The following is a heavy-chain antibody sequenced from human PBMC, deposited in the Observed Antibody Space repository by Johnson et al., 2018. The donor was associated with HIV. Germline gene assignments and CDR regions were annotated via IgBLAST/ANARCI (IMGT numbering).Heavy chain of an antibody. V-gene: IGHV3-11*04. CDR3: ASARQQLVRVLDAFDI. Sequence: QVQLVESGGGLVKPGGSLRLSCAASGFSFSDHYMSWIRQAPGKGLEWVSHISRGGRTINYADSVKGRFTMSRDNAKKSLYLQMNSLRAEDTAVYYCASARQQLVRVLDAFDIWGQGTMVTVSS. D-gene: IGHD6-13*01. J-gene: IGHJ3*02. CDR1: GFSFSDHY. CDR2: ISRGGRTI.